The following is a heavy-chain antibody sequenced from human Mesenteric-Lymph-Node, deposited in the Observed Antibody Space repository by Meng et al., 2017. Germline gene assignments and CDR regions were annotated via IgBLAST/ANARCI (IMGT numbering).Heavy chain of an antibody. CDR3: ERRGTRDKGYYDSSGHAGMDV. CDR2: IYSSWST. D-gene: IGHD3-22*01. Sequence: SETLSLTCTVSGGSISTYYWSWIRQPPGKGLEWIGYIYSSWSTNYNPTLKSRVTISVDTAKNQFSLKLSSVTAADTAVYYWERRGTRDKGYYDSSGHAGMDVWGQGTTVTVSS. CDR1: GGSISTYY. J-gene: IGHJ6*02. V-gene: IGHV4-59*01.